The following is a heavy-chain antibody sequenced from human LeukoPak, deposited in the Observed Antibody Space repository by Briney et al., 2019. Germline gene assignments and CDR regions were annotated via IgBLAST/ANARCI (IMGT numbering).Heavy chain of an antibody. J-gene: IGHJ3*02. D-gene: IGHD3-22*01. CDR2: IYYSGST. Sequence: PSETLSLTCTVSGGSISSYYWSWIRQPPGKGLGRVGFIYYSGSTNYNPSLKSRVTISVATSKNQFSLQLSSVTASATVVYYCAREITMIQQRAFDIWGQGTMHTVS. V-gene: IGHV4-59*01. CDR1: GGSISSYY. CDR3: AREITMIQQRAFDI.